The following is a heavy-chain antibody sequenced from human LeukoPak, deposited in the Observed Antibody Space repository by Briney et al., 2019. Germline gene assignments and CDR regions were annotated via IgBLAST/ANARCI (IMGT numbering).Heavy chain of an antibody. D-gene: IGHD3-16*01. J-gene: IGHJ4*02. CDR3: ARAQLGGAPPD. V-gene: IGHV3-21*01. CDR1: GFTFSSYS. CDR2: ISSSSSYI. Sequence: GGSLRLSCAASGFTFSSYSMNWVRQAPGKGLEWVSSISSSSSYIYYADSVKGRFTISRDNAKSSLYLQMNSLRAEDTAVYYCARAQLGGAPPDWGQGTLVTVSS.